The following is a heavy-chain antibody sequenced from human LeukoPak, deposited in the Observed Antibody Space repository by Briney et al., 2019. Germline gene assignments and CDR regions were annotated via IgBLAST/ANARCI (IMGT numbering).Heavy chain of an antibody. J-gene: IGHJ4*02. CDR3: AKVVRGYGSGSYYFDY. V-gene: IGHV3-23*01. D-gene: IGHD3-10*01. Sequence: GGSLRLSCAASGFTFSSYAMSWVRQAPGKGLEWVSAISGSGGSTYHADSVKGRFTISRDNSKNTLYLQMNSLRAEDTAVYYCAKVVRGYGSGSYYFDYWGQGTLVTVSS. CDR2: ISGSGGST. CDR1: GFTFSSYA.